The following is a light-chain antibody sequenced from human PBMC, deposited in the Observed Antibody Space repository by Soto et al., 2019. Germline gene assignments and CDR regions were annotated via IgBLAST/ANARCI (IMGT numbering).Light chain of an antibody. CDR2: AAS. V-gene: IGKV1-16*02. CDR1: QDISNY. CDR3: QQYHTFPLT. Sequence: DIQMTQSPSSLSASVGDRVTITCRASQDISNYLAWFQQKPGKAPKYLIYAASNLQSGVPSKFSGSGSGTDFMLTISSLQPEDFATYYCQQYHTFPLTFGGGTKVDIK. J-gene: IGKJ4*01.